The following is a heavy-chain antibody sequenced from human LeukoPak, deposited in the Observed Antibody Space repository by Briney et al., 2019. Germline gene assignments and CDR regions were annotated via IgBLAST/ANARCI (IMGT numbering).Heavy chain of an antibody. V-gene: IGHV3-7*01. Sequence: GGSLRLSCAASAFTFSNYWMTWVRQAPGKGLEWVANIKQDGSEKHYVDSVKGRFTISRDNAKNSVYLQMNSLRAEDTAVYYCARALDYWGQGTLVTVSS. CDR1: AFTFSNYW. CDR2: IKQDGSEK. J-gene: IGHJ4*02. CDR3: ARALDY.